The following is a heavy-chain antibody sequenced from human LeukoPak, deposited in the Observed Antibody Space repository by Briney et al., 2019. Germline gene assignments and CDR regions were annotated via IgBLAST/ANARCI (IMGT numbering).Heavy chain of an antibody. Sequence: PSETLSLTCTVSGGSISSYYWSWIRQPPGKGLEWIGYIYYSGSTNYNPSLKSRVTISVDTSKNQFSLKLSSVTAADTAVYYCAKPSIAVAEFVYWGQGTLVTVSS. CDR3: AKPSIAVAEFVY. V-gene: IGHV4-59*01. CDR1: GGSISSYY. D-gene: IGHD6-19*01. CDR2: IYYSGST. J-gene: IGHJ4*02.